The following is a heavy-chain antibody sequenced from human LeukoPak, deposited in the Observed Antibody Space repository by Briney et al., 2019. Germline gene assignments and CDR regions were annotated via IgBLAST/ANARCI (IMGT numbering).Heavy chain of an antibody. CDR2: IIPIFGTA. CDR1: GGTFSSYA. Sequence: ASVKVSCKASGGTFSSYAISWVRQAPGQGLEWMGGIIPIFGTANYAQKFQGRVTITTDESTSTAYMELSSLRSEDTAVYYCAISGFWSGYPYYHYYMDVWGKGTTVTVSS. D-gene: IGHD3-3*01. J-gene: IGHJ6*03. V-gene: IGHV1-69*05. CDR3: AISGFWSGYPYYHYYMDV.